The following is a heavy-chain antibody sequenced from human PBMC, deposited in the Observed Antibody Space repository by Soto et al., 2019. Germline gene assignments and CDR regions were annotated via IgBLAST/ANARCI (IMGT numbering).Heavy chain of an antibody. D-gene: IGHD6-6*01. CDR3: ATPASAAEY. CDR1: GASVNSGSYT. J-gene: IGHJ4*02. CDR2: IEHSGTA. V-gene: IGHV4-61*01. Sequence: QGHLQESGPGLVKPSETLPLTCSVSGASVNSGSYTWSWIRQAPGKGLEWMGYIEHSGTADYNPSLASRMKISVDRSKNQVFLNLTSVTAADTAVYYCATPASAAEYWGRGRKVTVSS.